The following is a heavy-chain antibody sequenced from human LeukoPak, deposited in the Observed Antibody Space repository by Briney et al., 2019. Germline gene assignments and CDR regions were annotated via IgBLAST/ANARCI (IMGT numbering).Heavy chain of an antibody. J-gene: IGHJ3*02. V-gene: IGHV3-48*04. Sequence: GGSLRLSCAASGFTFSSYSMNWVRQAPGKGLEWVSYISSSDNTIYYADSVKGRFTISRDNAKSSLYLQMNSPRVEDTAVYYCTRGGNTGYYYNAFDIWGQGTMVTVSS. D-gene: IGHD3-22*01. CDR3: TRGGNTGYYYNAFDI. CDR1: GFTFSSYS. CDR2: ISSSDNTI.